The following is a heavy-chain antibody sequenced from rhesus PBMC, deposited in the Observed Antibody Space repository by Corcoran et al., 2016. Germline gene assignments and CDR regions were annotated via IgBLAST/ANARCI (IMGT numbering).Heavy chain of an antibody. CDR3: VTEWGTGGAGYYFDY. CDR2: VSSTGST. CDR1: GFTFSSCD. J-gene: IGHJ4*01. Sequence: VVQLVESAGNFVQPGGSLRLSCAVSGFTFSSCDLDWIRHAPGKGLEWVSSVSSTGSTYYANSVYSLFAISRESAKTRLCLQMNSLIAEDTAIYYCVTEWGTGGAGYYFDYWGQGVLVTVSS. D-gene: IGHD3-34*01. V-gene: IGHV3-132*01.